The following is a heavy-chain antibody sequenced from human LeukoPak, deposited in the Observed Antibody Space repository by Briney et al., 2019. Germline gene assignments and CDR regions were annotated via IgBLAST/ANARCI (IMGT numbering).Heavy chain of an antibody. D-gene: IGHD5-24*01. Sequence: SETLSLTCSASGGSIGSITYYWAWIRQPPGKGLEWIGSLHYSGSTDYNPSLKSRVTVSVDMSKNQFSLKLTSVTAADTAVYYCARSIDGDAYNFGYWGQGTLVTVSS. CDR2: LHYSGST. V-gene: IGHV4-39*01. J-gene: IGHJ4*02. CDR1: GGSIGSITYY. CDR3: ARSIDGDAYNFGY.